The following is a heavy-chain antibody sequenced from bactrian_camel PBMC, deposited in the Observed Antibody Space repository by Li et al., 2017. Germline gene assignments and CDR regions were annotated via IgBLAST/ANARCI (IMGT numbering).Heavy chain of an antibody. J-gene: IGHJ4*01. CDR2: ISSTGAT. V-gene: IGHV3S53*01. CDR1: GITEGTNC. D-gene: IGHD3*01. Sequence: HVQLVESGGGLVQPGGSLRLSCEVSGITEGTNCIGWFRQAPGKEREGVAAISSTGATIYADSVKGRFTISRDNAENTLLLEMNDLKPEDTGTYYCAGGAWQLLLRPTAYNYWGRGTQVTVS. CDR3: AGGAWQLLLRPTAYNY.